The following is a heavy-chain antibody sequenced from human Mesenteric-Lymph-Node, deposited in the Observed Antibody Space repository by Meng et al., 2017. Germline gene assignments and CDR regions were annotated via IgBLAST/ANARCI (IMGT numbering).Heavy chain of an antibody. CDR2: INTNTGTP. J-gene: IGHJ4*02. V-gene: IGHV7-4-1*01. CDR3: ARGDYYDSSGLDY. D-gene: IGHD3-22*01. CDR1: GYTFNSYA. Sequence: VQFGSELKQPGASVTASCNASGYTFNSYAMNWVRQAPGRWLEWMGWINTNTGTPTYAQGFTGRFVFSLDASVSTAYLQIGSLKAEDTAVYSRARGDYYDSSGLDYWGQGTLVTVSS.